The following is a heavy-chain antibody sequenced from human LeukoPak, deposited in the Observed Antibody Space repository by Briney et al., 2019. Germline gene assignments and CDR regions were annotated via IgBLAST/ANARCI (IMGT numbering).Heavy chain of an antibody. CDR1: GFTFSSYS. J-gene: IGHJ4*02. CDR3: ARENVAARPDY. Sequence: GGSLRLSCAASGFTFSSYSMNWVRQAPGKGLEWVSSISSSSSSYIYYADSLKGRFTISRDNAKNSLYLQMNSLRAEDTAVYYCARENVAARPDYWGQGTLVTVSS. CDR2: ISSSSSSYI. V-gene: IGHV3-21*01. D-gene: IGHD6-6*01.